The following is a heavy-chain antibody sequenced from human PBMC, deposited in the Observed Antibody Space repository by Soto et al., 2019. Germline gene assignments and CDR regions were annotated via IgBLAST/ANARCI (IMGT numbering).Heavy chain of an antibody. V-gene: IGHV3-30*18. Sequence: QVQLVESGGGAVQPGESLRLSCVASGFDFTYYAMHWVRPAPGKGLESVAVMSSDGSKIHHTDSVKGRFTIPRDNSKNTLYLQMNSLIKEYTAVYFCSKDEGVGGTLWLFDYWGQGTLVSVSS. CDR1: GFDFTYYA. D-gene: IGHD1-26*01. CDR3: SKDEGVGGTLWLFDY. J-gene: IGHJ4*02. CDR2: MSSDGSKI.